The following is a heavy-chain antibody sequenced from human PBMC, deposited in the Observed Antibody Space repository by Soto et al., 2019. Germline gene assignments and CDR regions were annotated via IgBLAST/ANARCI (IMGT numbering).Heavy chain of an antibody. J-gene: IGHJ4*02. V-gene: IGHV3-21*01. CDR3: ARECSSSSYSFDY. CDR1: GFTFSSYS. Sequence: GGSLSLSCAASGFTFSSYSMNWVRQAPGKGLEWVSSISSSSSYIYYADSVKGRFTISRDNAKNSLYLQMNSLRAEDTAVYYCARECSSSSYSFDYWGQGTLVTVSS. D-gene: IGHD6-6*01. CDR2: ISSSSSYI.